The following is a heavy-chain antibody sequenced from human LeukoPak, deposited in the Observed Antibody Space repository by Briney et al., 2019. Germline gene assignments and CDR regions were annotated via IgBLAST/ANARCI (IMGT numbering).Heavy chain of an antibody. CDR1: GFTFSSYA. CDR2: ISGSGGST. Sequence: PGGSLSISCAASGFTFSSYAMSRVRQAPGKGLEWVSVISGSGGSTYSADSVEGRFTISRDNSKNTLYLQMNSLRAEDTAVYFCAKSQDGGRLFHFDYWGQGTLVTVSS. D-gene: IGHD1-26*01. V-gene: IGHV3-23*01. CDR3: AKSQDGGRLFHFDY. J-gene: IGHJ4*02.